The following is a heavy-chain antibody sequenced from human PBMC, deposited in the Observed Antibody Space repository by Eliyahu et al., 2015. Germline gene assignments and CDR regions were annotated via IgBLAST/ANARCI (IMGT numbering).Heavy chain of an antibody. CDR2: ISWNSGSI. CDR1: GFTFDDYA. Sequence: EVQLVESGGGLVQPGRSLXLSCAASGFTFDDYAMHXXRQAPGKGLEWVSGISWNSGSIGYADSVXGRFTISRDNAKNSLYLQMNSLRAEDTALYYCAKDRTGYSSGWYSYYYYGMDVWGQGTTVTVSS. D-gene: IGHD6-19*01. J-gene: IGHJ6*02. CDR3: AKDRTGYSSGWYSYYYYGMDV. V-gene: IGHV3-9*01.